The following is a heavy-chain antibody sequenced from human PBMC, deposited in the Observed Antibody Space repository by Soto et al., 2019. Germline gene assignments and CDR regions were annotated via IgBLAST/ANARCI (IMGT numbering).Heavy chain of an antibody. CDR1: GGTFSSYT. D-gene: IGHD2-15*01. CDR3: ARGVPQFTPKTYYYYYMDV. Sequence: QVQLVQSGAEVKKPGSSVKVSCKASGGTFSSYTISWVRQAPGQGLEWMGRIIPILGIANYAQKFQGRVTITADKSTSTAYMELSSLRSEDTAVYYCARGVPQFTPKTYYYYYMDVWGKGNTVTVSS. CDR2: IIPILGIA. V-gene: IGHV1-69*02. J-gene: IGHJ6*03.